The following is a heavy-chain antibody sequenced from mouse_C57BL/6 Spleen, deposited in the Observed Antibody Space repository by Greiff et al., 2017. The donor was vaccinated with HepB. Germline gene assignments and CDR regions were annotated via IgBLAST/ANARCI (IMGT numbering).Heavy chain of an antibody. CDR1: GYTFTDYE. J-gene: IGHJ3*01. D-gene: IGHD1-1*01. Sequence: VQLQQSGAELVRPGASVTLSCKASGYTFTDYEMHWVKQTPVHGLEWIGAIDPETGGTAYNQKFKGKAILTADKSSSTAYMELRSLTSEDSAVYYCTRDDYSSCYRFGYWGEVTPVTVSA. V-gene: IGHV1-15*01. CDR2: IDPETGGT. CDR3: TRDDYSSCYRFGY.